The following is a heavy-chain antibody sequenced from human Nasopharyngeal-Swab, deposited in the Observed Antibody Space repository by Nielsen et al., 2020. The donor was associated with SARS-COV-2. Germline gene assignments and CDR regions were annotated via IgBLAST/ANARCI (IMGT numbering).Heavy chain of an antibody. CDR2: ISGSGDTT. D-gene: IGHD1-14*01. CDR1: GFDFGSHA. Sequence: GGSLRLSCEASGFDFGSHAMSWVRQAPGKWLEWVSSISGSGDTTYYADSVRGRFTISRDNSRKTLDLQMTSLRVEDTAVYYCARSEPYFDYWGQGTLVTVSS. CDR3: ARSEPYFDY. V-gene: IGHV3-23*01. J-gene: IGHJ4*02.